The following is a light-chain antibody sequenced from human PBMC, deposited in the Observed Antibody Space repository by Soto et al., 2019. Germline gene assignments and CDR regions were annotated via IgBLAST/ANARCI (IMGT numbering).Light chain of an antibody. J-gene: IGKJ1*01. V-gene: IGKV3-20*01. Sequence: EIVLPQSPGTLSLSPGERATLSWRASQSVSSSYLAWYQQKPGQAPRLLIYGASSRATGIPDRFSGSGSGTDFTLTISRLEPEDFAVYYCQQYDSSPKTFGQGTKVGIK. CDR3: QQYDSSPKT. CDR1: QSVSSSY. CDR2: GAS.